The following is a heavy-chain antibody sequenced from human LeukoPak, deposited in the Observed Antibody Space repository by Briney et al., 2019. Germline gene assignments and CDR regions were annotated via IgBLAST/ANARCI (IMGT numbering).Heavy chain of an antibody. J-gene: IGHJ6*02. Sequence: GGSLRLSCAASGFTVSSNYMSWVRQAPGKGLEWVAVISYDGSNKYYADSVKGRFTISRDNSKNTLYLQMNSLRAEDTAVYYCAKLSSSDTYGMDVWGQGTTVTVSS. CDR2: ISYDGSNK. CDR1: GFTVSSNY. V-gene: IGHV3-30*18. CDR3: AKLSSSDTYGMDV. D-gene: IGHD6-6*01.